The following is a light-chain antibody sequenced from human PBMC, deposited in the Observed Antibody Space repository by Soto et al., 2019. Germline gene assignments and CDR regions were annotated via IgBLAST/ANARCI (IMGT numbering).Light chain of an antibody. CDR1: QSVSRSD. J-gene: IGKJ1*01. CDR2: GAS. V-gene: IGKV3-20*01. Sequence: EIVLTQSPGTVSLSPGERATLSCRASQSVSRSDLAWYQHKPGQSPRLLIYGASSRATGIPDRFSGSGSGTDFTLTISRLEPEDFAVYYCQQYGSSPPWTFGQGTKVDIK. CDR3: QQYGSSPPWT.